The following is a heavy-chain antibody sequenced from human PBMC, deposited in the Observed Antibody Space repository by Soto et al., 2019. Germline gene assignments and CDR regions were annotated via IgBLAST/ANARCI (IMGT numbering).Heavy chain of an antibody. CDR3: ARGYNGFRY. CDR1: GGSISSGGYS. Sequence: PSETLSLTCAVSGGSISSGGYSWSRIRQPPGKGLEWIGYIYHSGSTYYNPSLKSRVTISVDRSKNQFSLKLSSVTAADTAVYYCARGYNGFRYWGQGTLVTVSS. J-gene: IGHJ4*02. CDR2: IYHSGST. V-gene: IGHV4-30-2*01. D-gene: IGHD1-1*01.